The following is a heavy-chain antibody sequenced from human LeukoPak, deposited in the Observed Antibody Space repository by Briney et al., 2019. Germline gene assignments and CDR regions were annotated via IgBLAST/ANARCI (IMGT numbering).Heavy chain of an antibody. CDR3: ARGPSHDYYPSHFDY. CDR2: IYTSGST. V-gene: IGHV4-4*07. D-gene: IGHD3-16*01. Sequence: SETLSLTCTVSGGSISSYYWSWIRQPAGKGLEWIGRIYTSGSTNYNPSLKSRVTMSVDTSKNQFSLKLSSMTAADTAVYYCARGPSHDYYPSHFDYWGQGTLVTVSS. CDR1: GGSISSYY. J-gene: IGHJ4*02.